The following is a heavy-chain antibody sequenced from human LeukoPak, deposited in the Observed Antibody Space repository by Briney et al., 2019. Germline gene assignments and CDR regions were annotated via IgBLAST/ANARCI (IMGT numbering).Heavy chain of an antibody. CDR3: ARESQAGAPDY. V-gene: IGHV3-53*01. CDR2: IYSDGDT. CDR1: GFTVSSNY. D-gene: IGHD1-26*01. J-gene: IGHJ4*02. Sequence: GGSLRLSCAASGFTVSSNYMSWVRQAPGKGLEWVSVIYSDGDTYYADSVKGRFTISRDNSKNTLYLQMNSLRAEDTAMYYCARESQAGAPDYWGQGTLVTVSS.